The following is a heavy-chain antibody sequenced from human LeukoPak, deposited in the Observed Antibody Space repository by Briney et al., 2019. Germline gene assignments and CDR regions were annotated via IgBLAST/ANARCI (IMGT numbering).Heavy chain of an antibody. D-gene: IGHD3-22*01. CDR2: IYYSGST. CDR1: GDSISGSSYY. Sequence: PSETLSLTCTVSGDSISGSSYYWGWIRQPPGKGLEWIGSIYYSGSTYYNPSLKSRVTISVDTSKNQFSLGLSSVTAADTAVYYCARVTGYMIEDYFDYWGQGTLVTVSS. CDR3: ARVTGYMIEDYFDY. J-gene: IGHJ4*02. V-gene: IGHV4-39*07.